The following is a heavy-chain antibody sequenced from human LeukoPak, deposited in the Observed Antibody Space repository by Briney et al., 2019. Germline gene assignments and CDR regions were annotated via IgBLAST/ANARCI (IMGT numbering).Heavy chain of an antibody. Sequence: SSETLSLTCTVSGGSISSSSYYWGWIRQPPGKGLEWIGSIYYSGSTYYNPSLKSRVTISVDTSKNQFSLELSSVTAADTAVYYCARDRQQLEQEFPMDVWGKGTTVTVSS. CDR2: IYYSGST. CDR1: GGSISSSSYY. V-gene: IGHV4-39*07. CDR3: ARDRQQLEQEFPMDV. D-gene: IGHD6-13*01. J-gene: IGHJ6*03.